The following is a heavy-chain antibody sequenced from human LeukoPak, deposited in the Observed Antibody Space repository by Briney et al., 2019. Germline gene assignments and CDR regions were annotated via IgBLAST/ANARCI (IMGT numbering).Heavy chain of an antibody. J-gene: IGHJ4*02. V-gene: IGHV6-1*01. Sequence: SQTLSLTSAISGDSVSSDSAAWNWIRQSPSRGLEWLGRTYYRSKWYSDYALSVKSRIIINPDTSKNQFSLQLNSVTPEDTAVYYCARGRDEYSSSLDYWGQGTLVTVSS. D-gene: IGHD6-6*01. CDR1: GDSVSSDSAA. CDR3: ARGRDEYSSSLDY. CDR2: TYYRSKWYS.